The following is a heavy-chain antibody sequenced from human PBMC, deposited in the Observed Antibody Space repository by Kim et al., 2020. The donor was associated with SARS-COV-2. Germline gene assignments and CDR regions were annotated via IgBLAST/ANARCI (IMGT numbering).Heavy chain of an antibody. D-gene: IGHD3-22*01. CDR2: IDPSDSYT. CDR1: GYSFTSYW. Sequence: GESLKISCKGSGYSFTSYWISWVRQMPGKGLEWMGRIDPSDSYTNYSPSFQGHVTISADKSISTAYLQWSSLKASDTAMYYCARYPLSSSGYYYVNAFDIGGQGTMVTVSS. V-gene: IGHV5-10-1*01. CDR3: ARYPLSSSGYYYVNAFDI. J-gene: IGHJ3*02.